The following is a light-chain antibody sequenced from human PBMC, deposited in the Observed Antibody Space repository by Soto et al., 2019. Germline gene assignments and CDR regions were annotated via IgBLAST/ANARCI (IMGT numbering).Light chain of an antibody. CDR3: QQSYSTPRT. J-gene: IGKJ1*01. Sequence: DIQMTQSPSSLSASVGDRVTITCRASQSISSYLNLYQQKPGKAPKLLIYAASSLQSVVPSRFSGSLSGKDFPLTLSSLQREDFGTYYCQQSYSTPRTFGNGTQVDIK. CDR2: AAS. V-gene: IGKV1-39*01. CDR1: QSISSY.